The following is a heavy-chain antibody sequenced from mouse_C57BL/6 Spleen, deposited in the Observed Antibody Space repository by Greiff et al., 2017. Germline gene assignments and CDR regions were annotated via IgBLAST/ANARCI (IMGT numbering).Heavy chain of an antibody. CDR3: ARRCDYGNYEYYAMDY. CDR2: IYWDDDK. V-gene: IGHV8-12*01. Sequence: ESGPGILQSSQTLSLTCSFSGFSLSTSGMGVSWIRQPSGKGLEWLAHIYWDDDKRYNPSLKSRLTISKDTSRNQVFLKITSVDTADTATYYCARRCDYGNYEYYAMDYWGQGTSVTVSS. D-gene: IGHD2-1*01. CDR1: GFSLSTSGMG. J-gene: IGHJ4*01.